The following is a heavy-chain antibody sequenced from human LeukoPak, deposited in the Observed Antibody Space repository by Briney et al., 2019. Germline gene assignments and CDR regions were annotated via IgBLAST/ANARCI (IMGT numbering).Heavy chain of an antibody. J-gene: IGHJ4*02. Sequence: KPSETLSLTCAVYGGSFSGYYWSWIRQPPGKGLEWIGEINHSGSTNYNPSLRSRVTISVDTSKNQFSLKLSSVTAADTAVYYCAMAKFRLRLRIGYFDYWGQGTLVTVSS. CDR3: AMAKFRLRLRIGYFDY. D-gene: IGHD3-16*01. CDR1: GGSFSGYY. CDR2: INHSGST. V-gene: IGHV4-34*01.